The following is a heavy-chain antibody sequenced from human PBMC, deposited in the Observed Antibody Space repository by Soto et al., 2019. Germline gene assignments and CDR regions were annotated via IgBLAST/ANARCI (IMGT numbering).Heavy chain of an antibody. V-gene: IGHV1-18*01. D-gene: IGHD3-3*01. Sequence: GASVKVSCKASGYTFTSYGISWVRQAPGQGLEWMGWISAYNGNTNYAQKLQGRVTMTTDTSTSTAYMELRSLRSDDTAVYYCAKLTYDFWSGSLDYWGQGTLVTVSS. J-gene: IGHJ4*02. CDR3: AKLTYDFWSGSLDY. CDR2: ISAYNGNT. CDR1: GYTFTSYG.